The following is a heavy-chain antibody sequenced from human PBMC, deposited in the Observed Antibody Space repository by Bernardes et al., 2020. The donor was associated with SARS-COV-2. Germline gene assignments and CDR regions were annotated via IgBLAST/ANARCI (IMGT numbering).Heavy chain of an antibody. CDR3: ARLRPGYFDY. Sequence: GGSLRLSRAASGFPFSNFWMTWVRQAPGKGLEWVANIKQDGSEKYYVDSVKGRFTISSDSAKNSLYLQMNSLTAEDTAVYYCARLRPGYFDYWGHGALVTVSS. CDR2: IKQDGSEK. J-gene: IGHJ4*01. V-gene: IGHV3-7*01. CDR1: GFPFSNFW.